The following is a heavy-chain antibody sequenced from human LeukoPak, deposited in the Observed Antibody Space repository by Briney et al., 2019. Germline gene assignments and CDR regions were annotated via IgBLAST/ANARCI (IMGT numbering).Heavy chain of an antibody. V-gene: IGHV1-2*06. CDR1: GYTFTGYY. CDR2: INPNSGGT. J-gene: IGHJ4*02. CDR3: ARSVAPRTHFDY. Sequence: ASVKVSCKASGYTFTGYYMHWVRQAPGQGLEWMGRINPNSGGTNYAQKFQGRVTMTRDTSISTAYMELSRLRSEDTAVYYCARSVAPRTHFDYWGQGTLVTVSS.